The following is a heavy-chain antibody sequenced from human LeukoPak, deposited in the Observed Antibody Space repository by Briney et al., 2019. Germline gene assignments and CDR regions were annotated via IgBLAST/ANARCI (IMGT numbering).Heavy chain of an antibody. CDR1: GGSITSNSYY. D-gene: IGHD2-15*01. J-gene: IGHJ4*02. CDR3: AGAEGLLPYYFDY. CDR2: IYYSGNT. V-gene: IGHV4-39*07. Sequence: SETLSLTCTVSGGSITSNSYYWGWIRQPPGKGLEWIGSIYYSGNTYYNPSLKSRVSVSVDTSKNQFSLKLSSVTAADTAVYYCAGAEGLLPYYFDYWGQGTLVTVSS.